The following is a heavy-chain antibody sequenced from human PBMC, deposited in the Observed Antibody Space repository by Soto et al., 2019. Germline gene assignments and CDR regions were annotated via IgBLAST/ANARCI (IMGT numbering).Heavy chain of an antibody. CDR2: IWYDGSNK. Sequence: QVQLVESGGGVVQPGRSLRLSCAASGFTFSSYGMHWVRQAPGKGLEWVAVIWYDGSNKYYADSVKGRFTISRDNSKNTLYLQMNSLRAEDTAVYYCARDLNLHIDYYGMDVWGQGTTVTVSS. V-gene: IGHV3-33*01. CDR3: ARDLNLHIDYYGMDV. CDR1: GFTFSSYG. D-gene: IGHD4-4*01. J-gene: IGHJ6*02.